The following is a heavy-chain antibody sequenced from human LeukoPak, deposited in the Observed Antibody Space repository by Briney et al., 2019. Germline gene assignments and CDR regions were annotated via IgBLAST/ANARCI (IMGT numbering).Heavy chain of an antibody. CDR2: IRSKAYGGTT. CDR1: GFTFGDYA. CDR3: TRDPKVMSGAFDI. J-gene: IGHJ3*02. V-gene: IGHV3-49*04. D-gene: IGHD2-21*01. Sequence: GGSLRPSCTASGFTFGDYAMSWVRQAPGKGLEWVGFIRSKAYGGTTEYAASVKGRFTISRDDSKSIAYLQMNSLKTEDTAVYYCTRDPKVMSGAFDIWGQGTMVTVSS.